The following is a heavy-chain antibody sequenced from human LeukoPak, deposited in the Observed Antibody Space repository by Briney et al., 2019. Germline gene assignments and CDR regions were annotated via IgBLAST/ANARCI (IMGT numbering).Heavy chain of an antibody. Sequence: GGSLRLSCAASGFAFSSYWMHWVRQAPGKGLVWVSRINSDGSTTSYADSVKGRFTISRDNAKNTLYLQMNSLRAEDTVVYYCARVAYCGGDCYSFDYWGQGTLVTVSS. D-gene: IGHD2-21*02. J-gene: IGHJ4*02. CDR1: GFAFSSYW. V-gene: IGHV3-74*01. CDR3: ARVAYCGGDCYSFDY. CDR2: INSDGSTT.